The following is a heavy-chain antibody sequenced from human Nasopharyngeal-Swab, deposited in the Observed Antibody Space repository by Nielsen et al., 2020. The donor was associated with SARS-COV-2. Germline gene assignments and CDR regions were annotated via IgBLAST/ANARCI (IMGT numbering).Heavy chain of an antibody. CDR2: INPYSGGT. J-gene: IGHJ4*02. CDR1: GYTFTGYY. CDR3: ARDYCGGDCFPDS. Sequence: SVKVSCKASGYTFTGYYIHWVRQAPGQGLEWMGRINPYSGGTNYEQKFQGRVTMTRDTSISTAYMELSRLRSDDTAVYYCARDYCGGDCFPDSWGQGTLVTVSS. V-gene: IGHV1-2*06. D-gene: IGHD2-21*02.